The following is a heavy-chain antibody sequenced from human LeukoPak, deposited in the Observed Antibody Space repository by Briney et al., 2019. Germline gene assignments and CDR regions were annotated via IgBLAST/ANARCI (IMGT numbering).Heavy chain of an antibody. J-gene: IGHJ3*02. CDR3: AKDMSIVVVVAPHDAFDI. CDR2: ISGSGGST. V-gene: IGHV3-23*01. CDR1: GFTFSSYA. Sequence: PGGSLRLSCAASGFTFSSYAMSWVRQAPGKGLEWVSAISGSGGSTYYADSVKGRFTISRDNSKNTLYLQMNSLRAEDTAVYYCAKDMSIVVVVAPHDAFDIWGQGTMVTVSS. D-gene: IGHD2-15*01.